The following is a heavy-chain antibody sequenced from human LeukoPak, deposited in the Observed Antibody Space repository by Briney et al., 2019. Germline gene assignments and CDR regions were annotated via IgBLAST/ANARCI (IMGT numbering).Heavy chain of an antibody. D-gene: IGHD3-9*01. Sequence: GGSLRLSCAASGFTFSNYAMSWVRQAPGKGLEWVSAIVGSGGSTYYADSVKGRFTISRDNPKNTLYLQMNSLRAEDTTVYYCAKWGDYDILTGYYDSDYWGQGTLVTVSS. V-gene: IGHV3-23*01. CDR2: IVGSGGST. J-gene: IGHJ4*02. CDR1: GFTFSNYA. CDR3: AKWGDYDILTGYYDSDY.